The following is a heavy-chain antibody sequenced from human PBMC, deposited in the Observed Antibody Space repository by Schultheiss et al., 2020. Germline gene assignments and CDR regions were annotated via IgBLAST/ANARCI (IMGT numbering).Heavy chain of an antibody. CDR2: ISSTSDYI. CDR3: ARVVLAS. Sequence: GGSLRLSCAASGFTFSSYSMNWVRQAPGKGLEWVSSISSTSDYIYYADSVKGRFTISRDNAKNSLYLQMNSLRDEDTAVYYCARVVLASWGQGTLVTVSS. D-gene: IGHD3-3*02. CDR1: GFTFSSYS. V-gene: IGHV3-21*01. J-gene: IGHJ5*02.